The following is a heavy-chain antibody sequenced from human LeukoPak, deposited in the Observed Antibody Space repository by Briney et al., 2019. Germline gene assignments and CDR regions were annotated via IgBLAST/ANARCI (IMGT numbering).Heavy chain of an antibody. CDR2: ISYDGSNK. Sequence: QTGGSLRLSCAASGFTFSSYGMHWVRQAPGKGLEWVAVISYDGSNKYYADSVKGRFTISRDNSKNTLYLHMNSLRAEDTAVYYCARGSRYFDWLLSGPFDPWGQGTLVTVSS. D-gene: IGHD3-9*01. J-gene: IGHJ5*02. CDR3: ARGSRYFDWLLSGPFDP. CDR1: GFTFSSYG. V-gene: IGHV3-30*03.